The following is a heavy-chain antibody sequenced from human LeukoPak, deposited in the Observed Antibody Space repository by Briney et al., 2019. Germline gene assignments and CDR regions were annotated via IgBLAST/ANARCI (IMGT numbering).Heavy chain of an antibody. CDR2: IYYSVST. CDR3: ATFYCSGGRCCFDY. CDR1: GRYISSSIYY. D-gene: IGHD2-15*01. Sequence: SETLSLTCTVSGRYISSSIYYWGWIRQPPGQGLEWIGSIYYSVSTYYNPSLKSRVTISVDTSKNQFSLKLSSVTAADTAVYYCATFYCSGGRCCFDYWGQGTLVTVSS. J-gene: IGHJ4*02. V-gene: IGHV4-39*01.